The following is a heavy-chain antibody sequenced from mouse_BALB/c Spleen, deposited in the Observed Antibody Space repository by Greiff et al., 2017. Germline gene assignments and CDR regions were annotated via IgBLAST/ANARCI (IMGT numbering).Heavy chain of an antibody. CDR1: GYTFTSYY. CDR3: ARSKGDAMDY. CDR2: IYPGNVNT. Sequence: VKLMESGPELVKPGASVRISCKASGYTFTSYYIHWVKQRPGQGLEWIGWIYPGNVNTKYNEKFKGKATLTADKSSSTAYMQLSSLTSEDSAVYFCARSKGDAMDYWGQGTSVTVSS. J-gene: IGHJ4*01. V-gene: IGHV1S56*01.